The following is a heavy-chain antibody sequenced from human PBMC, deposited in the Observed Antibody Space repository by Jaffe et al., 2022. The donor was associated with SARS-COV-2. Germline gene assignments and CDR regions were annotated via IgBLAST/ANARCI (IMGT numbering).Heavy chain of an antibody. CDR3: ARGSDRAGMGY. J-gene: IGHJ4*02. D-gene: IGHD6-19*01. CDR1: GGSISSGSYY. V-gene: IGHV4-61*02. CDR2: IYTSGST. Sequence: QVQLQESGPGLVKPSQTLSLTCTVSGGSISSGSYYWSWIRQPAGKGLEWIGRIYTSGSTNYNPSLKSRVTISVDTSKNQFSLKLSSVTAADTAVYYCARGSDRAGMGYWGQGTLVTVSS.